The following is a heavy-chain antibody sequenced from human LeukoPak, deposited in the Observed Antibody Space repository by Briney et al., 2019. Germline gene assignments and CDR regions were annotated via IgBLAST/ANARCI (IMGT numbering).Heavy chain of an antibody. Sequence: GGSLRLSCVASGFTFSDYVMHWVRQAPGKGPEWVAVISVDGNNKYYGDSVKGRFTISRDNAQNSLYLQMNSLRDEDTAVYYCATSGSYRFDYWGQGTLVTVSS. V-gene: IGHV3-30*03. CDR2: ISVDGNNK. D-gene: IGHD1-26*01. CDR3: ATSGSYRFDY. J-gene: IGHJ4*02. CDR1: GFTFSDYV.